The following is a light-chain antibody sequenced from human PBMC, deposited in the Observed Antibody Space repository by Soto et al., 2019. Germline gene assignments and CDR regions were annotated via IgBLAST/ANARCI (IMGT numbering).Light chain of an antibody. CDR2: GVS. CDR1: SRDVGGYNF. Sequence: QSALTQPASVSGSPGQSITISCTGTSRDVGGYNFVSWYQQHPGKAPKLIIFGVSNRPSGVSDRFSGSKSGNTASLSISGLQAEDEADYYCSSFTGRSAYVFGAGTKVTVL. CDR3: SSFTGRSAYV. V-gene: IGLV2-14*01. J-gene: IGLJ1*01.